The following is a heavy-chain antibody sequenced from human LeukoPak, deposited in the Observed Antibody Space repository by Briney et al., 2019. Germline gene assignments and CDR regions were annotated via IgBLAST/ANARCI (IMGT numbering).Heavy chain of an antibody. D-gene: IGHD3-16*01. V-gene: IGHV3-23*01. Sequence: GGSLRLSCAASGFTFSSYAMSWVRQASGKGLEWVSAISGSGGSTYYADYVKGRFTISRDNSKNTLYLQMNSLRAEDTAVYYCAKGGGARVNYYYYYMDVWGKGTTVTVSS. CDR2: ISGSGGST. J-gene: IGHJ6*03. CDR1: GFTFSSYA. CDR3: AKGGGARVNYYYYYMDV.